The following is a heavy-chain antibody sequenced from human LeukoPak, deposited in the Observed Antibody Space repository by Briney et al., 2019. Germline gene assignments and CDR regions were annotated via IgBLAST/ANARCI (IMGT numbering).Heavy chain of an antibody. D-gene: IGHD5-18*01. CDR1: GGTFSSYA. V-gene: IGHV1-69*04. Sequence: GASVKVSCKASGGTFSSYAISWVRQAPGQGLEWMGRIIPILGIANYAQKFQGRVTITADKSTSTAYMELSSLRSEDTAVYYCASPRGRGYSYTGEDQAGDFDYWGQGTLVAVSS. CDR2: IIPILGIA. J-gene: IGHJ4*02. CDR3: ASPRGRGYSYTGEDQAGDFDY.